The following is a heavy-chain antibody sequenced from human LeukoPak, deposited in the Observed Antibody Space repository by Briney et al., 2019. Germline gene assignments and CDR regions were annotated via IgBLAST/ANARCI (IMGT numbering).Heavy chain of an antibody. CDR3: AREVTMVRGVTDDY. CDR2: INHSGST. CDR1: GGSFIGYY. V-gene: IGHV4-34*01. Sequence: SETLSLTCAVYGGSFIGYYWSWIRQPPGKGLEWIGEINHSGSTNYNPSLKSRVTISVDTSKNQFSLKLSSVTAADTAVYYCAREVTMVRGVTDDYWGQGTLVTVSS. J-gene: IGHJ4*02. D-gene: IGHD3-10*01.